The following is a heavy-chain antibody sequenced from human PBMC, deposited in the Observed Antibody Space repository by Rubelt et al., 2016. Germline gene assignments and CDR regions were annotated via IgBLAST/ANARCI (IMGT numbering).Heavy chain of an antibody. V-gene: IGHV3-23*01. CDR3: AKFRRSPPTDFDY. Sequence: EVQLLESGGGLVQPGGSLRLSCAASGFTFNTYAMSWVRQGPGKGLEWVSGVSGSGGSTYYADSVKGRFTISRDNSKNTLYLQMNSLRAEDTAIYYCAKFRRSPPTDFDYWGQGTLVTVSS. D-gene: IGHD1-14*01. J-gene: IGHJ4*02. CDR2: VSGSGGST. CDR1: GFTFNTYA.